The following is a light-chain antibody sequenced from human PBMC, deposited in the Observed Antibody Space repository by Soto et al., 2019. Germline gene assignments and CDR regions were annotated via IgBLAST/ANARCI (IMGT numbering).Light chain of an antibody. CDR1: QSISSW. V-gene: IGKV1-5*01. CDR3: QQYDNYKPLT. Sequence: DLQITQSPSTQSASVGDRVTITCRASQSISSWLAWYQQKPGKAPKLLIFDASSLESGTPSRFSGRRSGTQFTLTINGLQPDDFATYYCQQYDNYKPLTFGGGTKVDIK. CDR2: DAS. J-gene: IGKJ4*01.